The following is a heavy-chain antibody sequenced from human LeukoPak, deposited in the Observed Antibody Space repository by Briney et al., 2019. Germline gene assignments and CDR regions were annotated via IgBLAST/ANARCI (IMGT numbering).Heavy chain of an antibody. D-gene: IGHD6-13*01. CDR1: GYTFTSYA. V-gene: IGHV7-4-1*02. CDR3: ARGERRGYSSSWRIDY. CDR2: INTNTGNP. J-gene: IGHJ4*02. Sequence: ASVKVSCKASGYTFTSYAMNWVRQAPGQGLEWMGWINTNTGNPTYAQGFTGRFVFSLDTSVSTAYLRISSLKAEDTAVYYCARGERRGYSSSWRIDYWGQGTLVTVSS.